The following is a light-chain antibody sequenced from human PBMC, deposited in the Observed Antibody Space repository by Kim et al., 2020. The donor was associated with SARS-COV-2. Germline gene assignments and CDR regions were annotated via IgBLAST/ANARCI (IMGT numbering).Light chain of an antibody. J-gene: IGKJ4*01. CDR1: QGISSY. Sequence: AIRITQSPSSLSASTGDRVTITCRASQGISSYLAWYQQKPGKAPKLLIYAASTLQSGVPSRFSGSGSGTDFTLTISCLQSEDFATYYCQQYYSYPQLTFGGGTKVEI. CDR3: QQYYSYPQLT. V-gene: IGKV1-8*01. CDR2: AAS.